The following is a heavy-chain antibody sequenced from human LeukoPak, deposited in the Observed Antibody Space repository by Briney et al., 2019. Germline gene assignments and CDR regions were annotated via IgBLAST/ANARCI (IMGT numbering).Heavy chain of an antibody. D-gene: IGHD5-24*01. CDR3: AKDRDGYNYGYHY. J-gene: IGHJ4*02. CDR1: GFTFSSYS. Sequence: GGSLRLSCAASGFTFSSYSMNWVRQAPGKGLEWVSSISSSSSYIYYADSVKGRFTISRDNAKNTLYLQMNSLRAEDTAVYYCAKDRDGYNYGYHYGGQGTLVTVS. CDR2: ISSSSSYI. V-gene: IGHV3-21*01.